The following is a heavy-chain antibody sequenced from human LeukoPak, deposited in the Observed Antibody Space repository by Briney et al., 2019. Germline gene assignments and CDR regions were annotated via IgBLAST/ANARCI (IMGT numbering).Heavy chain of an antibody. Sequence: ASVKVSCKASGYTFTSYAMNWVRQAPGRGLEWMGWINTNTGNPTYAQGFTGRFVFSLDTSVSTAYLQISSLKAEDTAVYYCARDYYDSSGYYWFSWGQGTLVTVSS. D-gene: IGHD3-22*01. CDR1: GYTFTSYA. J-gene: IGHJ4*02. CDR2: INTNTGNP. CDR3: ARDYYDSSGYYWFS. V-gene: IGHV7-4-1*02.